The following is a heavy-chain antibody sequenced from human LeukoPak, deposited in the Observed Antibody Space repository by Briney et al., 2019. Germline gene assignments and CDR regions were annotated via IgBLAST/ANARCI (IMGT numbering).Heavy chain of an antibody. V-gene: IGHV1-69*05. Sequence: GASVKVSCKASGGTFSSYAISWVRQAPGQGLEWMGGIIPIFGTANYAQKFQGRVTMTTDTSTSTAYMELRSLRSDDTAVYYCARVVRYCSSTSCYAGVAFDYWGQGTLVTVSS. CDR1: GGTFSSYA. CDR2: IIPIFGTA. D-gene: IGHD2-2*01. CDR3: ARVVRYCSSTSCYAGVAFDY. J-gene: IGHJ4*02.